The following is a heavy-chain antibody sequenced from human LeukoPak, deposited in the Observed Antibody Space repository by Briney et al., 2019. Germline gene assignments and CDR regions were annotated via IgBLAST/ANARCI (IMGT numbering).Heavy chain of an antibody. CDR2: INQDGSEK. V-gene: IGHV3-7*01. CDR1: GFSISSYY. J-gene: IGHJ4*02. D-gene: IGHD6-19*01. Sequence: GGSLRLSCAASGFSISSYYMSWVRQAPGKGLEWVANINQDGSEKNYVESVKGRFTISRDNAKNSLDLQMNSLRGEDTAVFYCARVPFSSGWYDYWGQGTLVTVSS. CDR3: ARVPFSSGWYDY.